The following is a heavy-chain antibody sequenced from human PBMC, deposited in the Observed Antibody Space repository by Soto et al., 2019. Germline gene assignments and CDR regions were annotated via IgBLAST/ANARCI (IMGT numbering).Heavy chain of an antibody. V-gene: IGHV3-49*05. CDR1: GFTFGDYA. CDR2: IRSKAYGGTT. J-gene: IGHJ4*02. Sequence: EVQLVEPGGGLVKPGRSLRLSCTASGFTFGDYAMSWFRQAPGKGLEWVGFIRSKAYGGTTEYAASVKGRFTISRDDSKSIAYLQMNSLKTEDTAVYYCTRVRAGYCSGGSCYAFDYWGQGTLVTVSS. CDR3: TRVRAGYCSGGSCYAFDY. D-gene: IGHD2-15*01.